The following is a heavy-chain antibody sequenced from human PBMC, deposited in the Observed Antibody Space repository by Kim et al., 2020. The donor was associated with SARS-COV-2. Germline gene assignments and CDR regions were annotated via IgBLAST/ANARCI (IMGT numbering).Heavy chain of an antibody. D-gene: IGHD6-19*01. CDR1: GYTLTELS. J-gene: IGHJ5*02. CDR2: FDPEDGET. CDR3: ATSKAIAVADRFDP. V-gene: IGHV1-24*01. Sequence: ASVKVSCKVSGYTLTELSMHWVRQAPGKGLEWMGGFDPEDGETIYAQKFQGRVTMTEDTSTDTAYMELSSLRSEDTAVYYCATSKAIAVADRFDPWGQGTLVTVSS.